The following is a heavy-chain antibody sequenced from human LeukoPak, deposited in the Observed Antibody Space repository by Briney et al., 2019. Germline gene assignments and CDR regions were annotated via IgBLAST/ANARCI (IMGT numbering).Heavy chain of an antibody. CDR1: GFTFSSYA. Sequence: GGSLRLSCAASGFTFSSYAMSWVRQAPGKGLEWVSAISGSGGSTYYADSVKGRFTISRDNSKNTLYLQMNSLRAEDTAVYYCASQGSMIVANDAFDIWGQGTMVTVSS. J-gene: IGHJ3*02. CDR2: ISGSGGST. CDR3: ASQGSMIVANDAFDI. D-gene: IGHD3-22*01. V-gene: IGHV3-23*01.